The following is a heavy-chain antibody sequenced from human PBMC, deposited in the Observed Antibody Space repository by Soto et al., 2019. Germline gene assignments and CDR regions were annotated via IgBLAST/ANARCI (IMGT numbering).Heavy chain of an antibody. CDR1: GFTFSDNY. CDR2: ISGIGRTI. Sequence: GGSLRLSCAASGFTFSDNYMSWIRQSPGKGLEWISFISGIGRTIYYAESVKGRFTISRDNTKNSLYLQMNSLRAEDTAVYYCARRYLWVADDYLDYWGQGTLVTVSS. V-gene: IGHV3-11*01. D-gene: IGHD3-16*01. CDR3: ARRYLWVADDYLDY. J-gene: IGHJ4*02.